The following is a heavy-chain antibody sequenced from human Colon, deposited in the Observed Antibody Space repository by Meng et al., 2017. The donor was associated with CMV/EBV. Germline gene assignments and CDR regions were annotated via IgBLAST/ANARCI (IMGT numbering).Heavy chain of an antibody. D-gene: IGHD5-24*01. CDR2: INPNMGDP. CDR3: ARAGDDYFDL. CDR1: RYTFTGYK. V-gene: IGHV1-2*02. J-gene: IGHJ6*02. Sequence: ASVKVSCKASRYTFTGYKIHWVRQAPGQGLEWMGWINPNMGDPTYAQKFKGRVTVTRDTSISTVYMEVNSLTSDDTAVYYCARAGDDYFDLWGQGTTVTVSS.